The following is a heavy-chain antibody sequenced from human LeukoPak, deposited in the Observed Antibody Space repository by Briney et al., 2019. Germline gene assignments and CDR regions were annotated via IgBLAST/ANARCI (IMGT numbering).Heavy chain of an antibody. J-gene: IGHJ6*04. V-gene: IGHV3-21*01. CDR1: GFTFSSYS. CDR3: ARDGGYSYGYGMDV. D-gene: IGHD5-18*01. Sequence: GGSLRLSCAASGFTFSSYSMNWVRQAPGKGLEWVSSISSSSSYIYYADSVKGRFTISRDNAKNSLYLQMNSLRAEDTAVYYCARDGGYSYGYGMDVWAKGTTVTVSS. CDR2: ISSSSSYI.